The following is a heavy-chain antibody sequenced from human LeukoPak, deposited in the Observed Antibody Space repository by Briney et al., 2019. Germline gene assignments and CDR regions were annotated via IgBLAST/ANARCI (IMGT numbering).Heavy chain of an antibody. D-gene: IGHD2-21*02. CDR3: IKQGPGCGGGDCHPDS. CDR2: IKSRVDSYAT. Sequence: GGSLKLSCVASGFTFSLSKIHWVRQASGKGLEWVGRIKSRVDSYATGYGASVRGRFIASRDDLKNPAYLQMNSLRPEDTAMYYCIKQGPGCGGGDCHPDSWGQGTLVTVSS. J-gene: IGHJ5*01. CDR1: GFTFSLSK. V-gene: IGHV3-73*01.